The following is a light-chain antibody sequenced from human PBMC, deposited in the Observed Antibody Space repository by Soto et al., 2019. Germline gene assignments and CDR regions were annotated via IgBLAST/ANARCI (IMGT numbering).Light chain of an antibody. Sequence: DIQMTQPPSTLSASVGDRVTITCRASQSISVWLAWYQQKPGKAPKLLIFDASSLKSGAPSRFSGSRSGTEFTLTISSLQPDDFATYYCQQYNSYSWTFGQGTKVDIK. V-gene: IGKV1-5*01. CDR3: QQYNSYSWT. CDR1: QSISVW. J-gene: IGKJ1*01. CDR2: DAS.